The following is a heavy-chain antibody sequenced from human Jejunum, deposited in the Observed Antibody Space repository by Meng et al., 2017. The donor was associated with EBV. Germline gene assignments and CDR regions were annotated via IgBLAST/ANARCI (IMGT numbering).Heavy chain of an antibody. CDR1: GYTFTSYG. Sequence: QVRLVQSGCEVRKPGAPVKVSCKASGYTFTSYGISWVRQAPGQGLEWMAWISAYNGKTNYAQNLQGRVTLTTDTSTTTTYMELRSLRSDDTAVYYCARDGPDYGNYINFDYWGQGTLVTVSS. CDR2: ISAYNGKT. D-gene: IGHD4-11*01. V-gene: IGHV1-18*01. CDR3: ARDGPDYGNYINFDY. J-gene: IGHJ4*02.